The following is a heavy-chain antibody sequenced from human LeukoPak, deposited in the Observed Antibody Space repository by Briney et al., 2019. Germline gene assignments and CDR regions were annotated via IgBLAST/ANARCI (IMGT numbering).Heavy chain of an antibody. Sequence: PPGGSLRLSCAASGFTFSSYAMSWVRQAPGKGLEWVSGISGSGGSTYYADSVKGRFTISRDNSKNTLYLQMNRLRAEDTAVYYCAKDPAVASYYFDSWGQGTLVTVSS. CDR1: GFTFSSYA. CDR2: ISGSGGST. V-gene: IGHV3-23*01. D-gene: IGHD6-19*01. CDR3: AKDPAVASYYFDS. J-gene: IGHJ4*02.